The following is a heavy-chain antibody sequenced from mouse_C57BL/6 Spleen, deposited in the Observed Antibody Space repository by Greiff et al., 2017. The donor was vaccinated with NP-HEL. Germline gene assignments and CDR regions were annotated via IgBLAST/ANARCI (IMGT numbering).Heavy chain of an antibody. J-gene: IGHJ3*01. CDR1: GFTFSSYA. Sequence: EVMLVESGEGLVKPGGSLKLSCAASGFTFSSYAMSWVRQTPEKRLEWVAYISSGGDFIYYADTVKGRFTISRDNARNTLYLQMSSLKSEDTAMYYCTRVGDWFAYWGQGTLVTVSA. CDR3: TRVGDWFAY. V-gene: IGHV5-9-1*02. CDR2: ISSGGDFI.